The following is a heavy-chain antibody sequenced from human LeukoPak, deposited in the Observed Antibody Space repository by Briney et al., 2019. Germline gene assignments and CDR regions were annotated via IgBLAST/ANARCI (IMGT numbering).Heavy chain of an antibody. CDR2: ISADGTRT. CDR1: GFTFVTYV. Sequence: GGSLRLSCAASGFTFVTYVMTWVRQDPGKGLERVSTISADGTRTYYTDSVKGRFTISRHNSKDILHLQMNSLRAEDTAVYYCARLPSNAAARQGFDPWGQGTLVTVSS. CDR3: ARLPSNAAARQGFDP. V-gene: IGHV3-23*01. D-gene: IGHD6-6*01. J-gene: IGHJ5*02.